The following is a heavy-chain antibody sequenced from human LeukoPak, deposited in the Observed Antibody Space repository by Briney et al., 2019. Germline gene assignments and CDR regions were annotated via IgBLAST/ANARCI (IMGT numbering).Heavy chain of an antibody. CDR2: IHPSGGST. CDR1: GYTFTDYY. CDR3: ARMAMDPAMVTNFFDL. D-gene: IGHD5-18*01. Sequence: GASVKISCKASGYTFTDYYMYWVRQAPGQGPECMGVIHPSGGSTTYAQKFQGRVTLTKDTATSTVYIGLSSLRSDDTAVYYCARMAMDPAMVTNFFDLWGQGTLLTVSA. V-gene: IGHV1-46*01. J-gene: IGHJ4*02.